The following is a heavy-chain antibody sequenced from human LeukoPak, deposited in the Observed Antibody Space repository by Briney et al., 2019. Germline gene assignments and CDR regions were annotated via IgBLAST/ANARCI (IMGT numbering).Heavy chain of an antibody. CDR3: ALSGYNFDY. Sequence: PGGSLRLSCAASGFTFDDYAMHWVRQAPGKGLEWVSGISWNSGSIGYADSVKGRFTISRDNAKNSLYLQMNSLRAADTALYYCALSGYNFDYWGQGTLVTVSS. J-gene: IGHJ4*02. D-gene: IGHD5-18*01. V-gene: IGHV3-9*01. CDR2: ISWNSGSI. CDR1: GFTFDDYA.